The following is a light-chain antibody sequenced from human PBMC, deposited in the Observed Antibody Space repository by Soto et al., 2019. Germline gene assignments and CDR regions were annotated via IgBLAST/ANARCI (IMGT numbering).Light chain of an antibody. CDR3: QQYGSSPWT. V-gene: IGKV3D-20*01. CDR1: QSVSCNY. J-gene: IGKJ1*01. Sequence: EIVLTRSPATLFLSSGERATLPCRASQSVSCNYLACDQQQPGPPTRLLFDDASSRATGIPDRFSGSGCRKDFTIIISRLEHEDAAFYCCQQYGSSPWTFGEGTKVDIK. CDR2: DAS.